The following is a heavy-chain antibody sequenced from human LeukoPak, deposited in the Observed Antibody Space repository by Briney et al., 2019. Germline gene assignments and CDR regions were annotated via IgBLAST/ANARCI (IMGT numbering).Heavy chain of an antibody. V-gene: IGHV4-61*02. CDR3: ASTIMGEYDY. CDR1: GGSIGSGSYS. J-gene: IGHJ4*02. Sequence: PSQTLSLTCTVSGGSIGSGSYSWRWIRQPAGKALEWIGRIYTSGSTNYNPSLKSRVTISVDTSKNQFSLKLSSVTAADTAVYYCASTIMGEYDYWGQGTLVTVSS. D-gene: IGHD2-21*01. CDR2: IYTSGST.